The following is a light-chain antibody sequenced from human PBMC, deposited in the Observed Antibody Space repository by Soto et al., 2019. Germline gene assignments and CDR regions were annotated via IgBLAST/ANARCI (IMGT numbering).Light chain of an antibody. CDR3: QSYDSSLSGCV. CDR2: VNS. V-gene: IGLV1-40*01. J-gene: IGLJ1*01. CDR1: SSNIGAGYD. Sequence: QSVLTQPPSVSGAPGQRVTISCTGSSSNIGAGYDVHWYQQLPGTAPKLLIYVNSNRPSGVPDRFSGSKSGTSASLAITGLQAEGEADYYCQSYDSSLSGCVFGTGTKVTVL.